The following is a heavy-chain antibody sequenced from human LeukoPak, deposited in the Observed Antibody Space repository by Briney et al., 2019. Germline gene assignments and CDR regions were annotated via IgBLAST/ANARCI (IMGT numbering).Heavy chain of an antibody. CDR2: IYYSGST. V-gene: IGHV4-39*07. D-gene: IGHD3-3*01. CDR3: ARVVPTGVYDFWSGSIYFDY. CDR1: GGSISSSSYY. Sequence: PSETLSLTCTVSGGSISSSSYYWGWIRQPPGKGLEWIGSIYYSGSTYYNPSLKSRVTISVDTSKNQFSLKLSSVTAADTAVYYCARVVPTGVYDFWSGSIYFDYWGQGTLVTVSS. J-gene: IGHJ4*02.